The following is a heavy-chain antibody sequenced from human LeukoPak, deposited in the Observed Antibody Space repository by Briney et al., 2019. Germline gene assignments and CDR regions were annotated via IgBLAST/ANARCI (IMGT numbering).Heavy chain of an antibody. D-gene: IGHD3-10*01. CDR1: GYTFTGYY. J-gene: IGHJ5*02. CDR2: INPNSGGT. Sequence: ASVKVSCKASGYTFTGYYMHWVRQAPGQGLEWMGWINPNSGGTNYAQKFQGRVTMTRDTSISTAYMELSRLRSDDTAVYYCARDILVRGVFAWFDPWGQGTLVTVSS. V-gene: IGHV1-2*02. CDR3: ARDILVRGVFAWFDP.